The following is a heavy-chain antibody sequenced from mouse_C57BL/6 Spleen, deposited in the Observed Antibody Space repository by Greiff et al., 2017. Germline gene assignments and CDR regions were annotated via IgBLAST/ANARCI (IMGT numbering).Heavy chain of an antibody. CDR2: IYPGDGDT. CDR3: ARLLQSYYFDY. J-gene: IGHJ2*01. Sequence: VQLQQSGPELVKPGASVKISCKASGYAFSSSWMNWVKQRPGKGLEWIGRIYPGDGDTNYNGKFKGKATLTADKSSSTAYMQLSSLTSEDSAVYFCARLLQSYYFDYWGQGTTLTVSS. CDR1: GYAFSSSW. D-gene: IGHD2-12*01. V-gene: IGHV1-82*01.